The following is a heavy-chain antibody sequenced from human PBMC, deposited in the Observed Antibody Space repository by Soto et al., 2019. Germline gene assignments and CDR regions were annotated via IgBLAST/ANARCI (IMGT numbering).Heavy chain of an antibody. V-gene: IGHV3-15*07. J-gene: IGHJ6*02. CDR2: IKSKTDGGTT. CDR1: GFTFSNAW. Sequence: GGSLRLSCAASGFTFSNAWMNWVRQAPGKGLEWVGRIKSKTDGGTTDYAAPVKGRFTISRDDSKNTLYLQMNSLKTEDTAVYYCTTDPVGATGSTGYYGMDVWGQGTTVTVSS. D-gene: IGHD1-26*01. CDR3: TTDPVGATGSTGYYGMDV.